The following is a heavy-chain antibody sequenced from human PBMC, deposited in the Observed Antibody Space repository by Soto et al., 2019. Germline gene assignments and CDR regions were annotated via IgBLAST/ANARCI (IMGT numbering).Heavy chain of an antibody. J-gene: IGHJ6*03. CDR1: GFTFSSYS. V-gene: IGHV3-48*01. Sequence: GGSLRLSCAASGFTFSSYSMNWVRQAPGKGLEWVSYISSSSSTIYYADSVKGRFTISRDNAKNSLYLQMNSLRAEDTAVYYCARDSAAAGTFGPIYYYYYMDVWGKGTTVTVSS. CDR2: ISSSSSTI. CDR3: ARDSAAAGTFGPIYYYYYMDV. D-gene: IGHD6-13*01.